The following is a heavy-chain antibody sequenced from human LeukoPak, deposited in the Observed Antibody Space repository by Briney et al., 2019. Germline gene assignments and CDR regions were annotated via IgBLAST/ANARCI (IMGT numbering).Heavy chain of an antibody. CDR3: AKGYGDYGLYFDY. CDR1: GFTFSSYA. D-gene: IGHD4-17*01. CDR2: ISYDGSNK. Sequence: PGGSLRLSCAASGFTFSSYAMHWVRQAPGKGLERVAVISYDGSNKYYADSVKGRFTISRDNSKNTLYLQMNSLRAEDTAVYYCAKGYGDYGLYFDYWGQGTLVTVSS. V-gene: IGHV3-30*04. J-gene: IGHJ4*02.